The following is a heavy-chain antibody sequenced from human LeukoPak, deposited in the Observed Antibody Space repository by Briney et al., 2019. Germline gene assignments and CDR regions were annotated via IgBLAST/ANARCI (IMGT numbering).Heavy chain of an antibody. J-gene: IGHJ4*02. CDR2: IYRGGTT. CDR3: ARDSSGYHFDD. Sequence: GGSLRLSCAASGFTFSSCNMNWVRQAPGKGLEWVSVIYRGGTTYYADSVKGRFTISRDNSKNTLYLQMNSLRAEDTAVYYCARDSSGYHFDDWGQGTLVTVSS. CDR1: GFTFSSCN. D-gene: IGHD3-22*01. V-gene: IGHV3-66*01.